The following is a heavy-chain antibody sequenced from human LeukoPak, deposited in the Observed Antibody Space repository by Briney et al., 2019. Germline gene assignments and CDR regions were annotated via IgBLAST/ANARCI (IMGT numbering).Heavy chain of an antibody. CDR2: IWYDGSNE. D-gene: IGHD3-3*01. J-gene: IGHJ5*02. Sequence: PGGSLRLSCAASGFTFSSYGMHWVRQAPGKGLEWVAVIWYDGSNEYYADSVKGRFTISRDNSKNTLYLQMNSLRAEDTAVYYCARETGAHYDFWSGYSNNWFDPWGQGTLVTVSS. CDR3: ARETGAHYDFWSGYSNNWFDP. V-gene: IGHV3-33*01. CDR1: GFTFSSYG.